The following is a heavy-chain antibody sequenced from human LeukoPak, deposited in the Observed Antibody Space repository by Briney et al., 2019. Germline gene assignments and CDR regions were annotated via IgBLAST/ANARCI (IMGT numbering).Heavy chain of an antibody. V-gene: IGHV4-38-2*01. D-gene: IGHD4-17*01. CDR1: GYSISRGYY. J-gene: IGHJ6*04. CDR3: ARDYGDYGGWYYYYGMDV. CDR2: IYHSGST. Sequence: SETLSLTCAVSGYSISRGYYWGWIRQPPGKGLEWIGSIYHSGSTYYNPSLKSRVTISVDTSKNQFSLKLSSVTAADTAVYYCARDYGDYGGWYYYYGMDVWGKRTTVTVSS.